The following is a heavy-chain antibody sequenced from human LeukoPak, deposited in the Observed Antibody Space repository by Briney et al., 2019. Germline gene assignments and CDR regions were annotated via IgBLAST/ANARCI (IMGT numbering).Heavy chain of an antibody. D-gene: IGHD3-10*01. CDR1: GFTFSSYS. J-gene: IGHJ4*02. V-gene: IGHV3-48*01. CDR2: ISSSSSTI. Sequence: PGGSLRLSCAASGFTFSSYSMNWVRQAPGKGLEWVSYISSSSSTIYYADSVKGRFAISRDNAKNSLYLQMNSLRAEDTAVYYCASSDLITMVPYYFDYWGQGTLVTVSS. CDR3: ASSDLITMVPYYFDY.